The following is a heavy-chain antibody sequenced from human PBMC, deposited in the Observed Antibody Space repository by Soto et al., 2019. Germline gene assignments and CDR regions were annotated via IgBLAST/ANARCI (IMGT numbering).Heavy chain of an antibody. CDR2: ISYDGINK. V-gene: IGHV3-30*03. J-gene: IGHJ4*02. Sequence: QVQLVESGGGVVQPARSLRLSCAASGITFSSYGMHWVRQAPGKGLEWVAVISYDGINKYYADSVKGRFTISRDNSKNTVYLQMNSLRAEDTAVYYCAANGMATLRRAPDDYWGQGTLVTVST. D-gene: IGHD5-12*01. CDR1: GITFSSYG. CDR3: AANGMATLRRAPDDY.